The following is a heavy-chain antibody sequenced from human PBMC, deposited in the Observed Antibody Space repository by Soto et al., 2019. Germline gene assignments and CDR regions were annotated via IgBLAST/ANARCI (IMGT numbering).Heavy chain of an antibody. CDR2: ISYDGSNK. V-gene: IGHV3-30*18. CDR1: GFTFSSYG. CDR3: AKGLAYCGGDCYSHFDL. J-gene: IGHJ2*01. Sequence: QVQLVESGGGVVQPGRSLSLTCAASGFTFSSYGMHWVRQAPGKGLEWVAVISYDGSNKYYADSVKGRFTISRDNSKNTLYLQMNSLRAEDTAVYYCAKGLAYCGGDCYSHFDLWGRGTLVTVSS. D-gene: IGHD2-21*02.